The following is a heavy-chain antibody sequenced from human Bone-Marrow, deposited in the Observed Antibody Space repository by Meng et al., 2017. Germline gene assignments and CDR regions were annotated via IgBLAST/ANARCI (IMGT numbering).Heavy chain of an antibody. CDR1: GFTFSSYA. J-gene: IGHJ4*02. CDR3: ARDRGGIDY. V-gene: IGHV3-30*01. Sequence: PGEAGGGLVQPWGSLILSCDASGFTFSSYAMSSVRQAPGKGLEWVAVISYAGSNKYYAGPVKGRFTISRDNSKNTLYLQMNSLRAEDTAVYYCARDRGGIDYWGQGTLVTVSS. D-gene: IGHD2-15*01. CDR2: ISYAGSNK.